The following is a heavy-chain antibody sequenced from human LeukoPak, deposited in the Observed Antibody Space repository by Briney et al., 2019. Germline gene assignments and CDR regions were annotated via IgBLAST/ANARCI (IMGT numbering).Heavy chain of an antibody. CDR3: AKRASSGYYNDAFDI. Sequence: QSGGSLRLSCAGSGFSFSSHAMNWVRQAPGKGLEWVSAISGSAGGGRTYYADSVRGRFTISRDNSKNTVFLQMNSLRAEDTAVYYCAKRASSGYYNDAFDIWGQGTMVTVSS. CDR2: ISGSAGGGRT. V-gene: IGHV3-23*01. D-gene: IGHD3-22*01. CDR1: GFSFSSHA. J-gene: IGHJ3*02.